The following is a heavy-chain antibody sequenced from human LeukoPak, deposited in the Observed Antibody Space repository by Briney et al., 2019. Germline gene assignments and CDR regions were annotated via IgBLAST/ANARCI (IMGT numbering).Heavy chain of an antibody. J-gene: IGHJ4*02. V-gene: IGHV3-11*03. CDR3: ATGSQIREADY. D-gene: IGHD3-10*01. CDR2: ISGGSNYI. CDR1: GFTISDYY. Sequence: GGSLRLSCAASGFTISDYYMGWLRQAPGKGVEWLSYISGGSNYINYADSVKGRFTVSRDNTKNSLYLQMNSLRAEDTAVYYCATGSQIREADYWGQGTLVTVSS.